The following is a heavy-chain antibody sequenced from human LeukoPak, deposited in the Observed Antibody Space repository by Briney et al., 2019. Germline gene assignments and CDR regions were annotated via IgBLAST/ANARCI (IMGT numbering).Heavy chain of an antibody. V-gene: IGHV3-21*04. Sequence: PGGSLRLSCAASGFTFSSYSMNWVRQAPGKGLEWVSSISGSSSYIYHADSVKGRFTISRHNAKNSLYLQMNSLRAEDTAVYYRAKDYEPLVGVHRWGDWFDPWGQGTLVTVSS. CDR2: ISGSSSYI. D-gene: IGHD1-26*01. J-gene: IGHJ5*02. CDR3: AKDYEPLVGVHRWGDWFDP. CDR1: GFTFSSYS.